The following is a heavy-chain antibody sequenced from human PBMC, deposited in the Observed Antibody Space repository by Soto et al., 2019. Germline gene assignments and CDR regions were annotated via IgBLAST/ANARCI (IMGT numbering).Heavy chain of an antibody. V-gene: IGHV1-69*08. CDR1: GVAFSNYT. D-gene: IGHD2-15*01. CDR2: VIPLLDAS. CDR3: ASGKSQMTQDRMGFYYYMDV. J-gene: IGHJ6*03. Sequence: QVQLVQSGAEVKKPGSSVRISCTASGVAFSNYTFTWVRRAPGQGLEWMGRVIPLLDASNYAEKFQDRVTITADRSTSTAYMELSGLKSEDSALYYCASGKSQMTQDRMGFYYYMDVWGKGTPVTVSS.